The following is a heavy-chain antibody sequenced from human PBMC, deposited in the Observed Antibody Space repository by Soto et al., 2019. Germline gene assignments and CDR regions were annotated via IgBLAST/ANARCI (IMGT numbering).Heavy chain of an antibody. V-gene: IGHV1-69*01. CDR1: GGTFSSYA. CDR3: ARDQWAYDSSGYYYFDY. J-gene: IGHJ4*02. CDR2: IIPIFGTA. Sequence: QVQLVQSGAEVKKPGSSVKVSCKASGGTFSSYAISWVRQAPGQGLEWMGGIIPIFGTANYAQKFQGRVTITADESTSTAYMELSSLRSDDTAVYYCARDQWAYDSSGYYYFDYWGQGTLVTVSS. D-gene: IGHD3-22*01.